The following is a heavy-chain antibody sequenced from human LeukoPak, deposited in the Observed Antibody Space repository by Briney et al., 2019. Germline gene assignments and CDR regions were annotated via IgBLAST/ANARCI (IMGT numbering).Heavy chain of an antibody. J-gene: IGHJ4*02. CDR1: GYTFTGYY. CDR2: INPNSGGT. CDR3: ARETTAIPYAY. D-gene: IGHD4-17*01. V-gene: IGHV1-2*02. Sequence: ASVKVSCKASGYTFTGYYMHWVRQAPGQGLEWMGWINPNSGGTNYAQKFQGRVTMTRNTSISTAYMELSSLRSEDTAVYYCARETTAIPYAYWGQGTLVTVSS.